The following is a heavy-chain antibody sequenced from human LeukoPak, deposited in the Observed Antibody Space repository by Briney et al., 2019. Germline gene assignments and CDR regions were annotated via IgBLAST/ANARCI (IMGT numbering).Heavy chain of an antibody. D-gene: IGHD6-6*01. Sequence: SETLSLTCTVSGGSISSSSYYWGWIRQPPGKGLEWIGSIYYSGSTYYNPSLKSRVTMSVDTSKNQFSLKLSSVTAADTAVYYCARVLGSSLVADAFDIWGQGTMVTVSS. CDR2: IYYSGST. CDR3: ARVLGSSLVADAFDI. J-gene: IGHJ3*02. CDR1: GGSISSSSYY. V-gene: IGHV4-39*07.